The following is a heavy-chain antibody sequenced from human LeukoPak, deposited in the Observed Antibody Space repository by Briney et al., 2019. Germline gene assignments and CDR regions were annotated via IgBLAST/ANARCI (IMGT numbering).Heavy chain of an antibody. CDR2: INHSGST. CDR1: GGSFSGYS. V-gene: IGHV4-34*01. CDR3: ARGGARSRRGMDV. D-gene: IGHD4-17*01. J-gene: IGHJ6*04. Sequence: SETLSLTCAVCGGSFSGYSWSWTRQPPGKGLEWIGEINHSGSTNYNPSLKSRVTISVDTSKNQFSLKLSSVTAADTAVYYCARGGARSRRGMDVWGKGTTVTVSS.